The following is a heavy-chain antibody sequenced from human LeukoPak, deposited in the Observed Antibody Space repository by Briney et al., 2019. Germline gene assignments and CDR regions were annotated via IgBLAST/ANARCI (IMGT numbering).Heavy chain of an antibody. V-gene: IGHV1-8*01. J-gene: IGHJ4*02. CDR2: MNPNSGTA. CDR3: ASNLPGIAAAGY. D-gene: IGHD6-13*01. Sequence: ASVKVSCKASGYTFTCYDINWVRQATGQGLEWMGWMNPNSGTAGFAQTFQGRVTVTRNTSISTAYMELSSLRSEDTAMYYCASNLPGIAAAGYWGQGTLVTVSS. CDR1: GYTFTCYD.